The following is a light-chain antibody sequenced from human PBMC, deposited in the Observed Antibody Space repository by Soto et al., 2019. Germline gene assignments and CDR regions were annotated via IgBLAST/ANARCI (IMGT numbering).Light chain of an antibody. Sequence: EIVMTQSPATLSVSPGERVTLSCRASQSVNNNVAWYQQKPGQAPRLLIYGASTRATDIPARFSGSGSGTEFSLTINSLQSEDFAIYYCQHYDNWPPYTFGQGTKLEIK. V-gene: IGKV3-15*01. J-gene: IGKJ2*01. CDR2: GAS. CDR3: QHYDNWPPYT. CDR1: QSVNNN.